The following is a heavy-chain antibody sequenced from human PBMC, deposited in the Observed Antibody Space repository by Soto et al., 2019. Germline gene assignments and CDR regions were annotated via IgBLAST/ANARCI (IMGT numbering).Heavy chain of an antibody. Sequence: PGGSLRLSCAASGFTFSSYAMSWVRQAPGKGLEWVSTISRSGGSTYYADSVKGRFTISRDNSKNTLYLQMNSLRADDTAVYYCAKDLVHGNYFDYWGQGTQVTVSS. CDR1: GFTFSSYA. J-gene: IGHJ4*02. CDR2: ISRSGGST. CDR3: AKDLVHGNYFDY. D-gene: IGHD3-10*01. V-gene: IGHV3-23*01.